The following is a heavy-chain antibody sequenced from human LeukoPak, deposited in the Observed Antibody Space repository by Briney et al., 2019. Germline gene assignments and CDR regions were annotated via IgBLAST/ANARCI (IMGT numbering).Heavy chain of an antibody. CDR2: IHHSGST. Sequence: TLSLTCTVSGGSISSGNYYWSWIRQHPGKGLEWIGYIHHSGSTYYNPSLKSRVIISVDTSKNQFSLKLNSVTAADTAVYYCASYGSGSYRFDPWGQGTLVTVS. CDR3: ASYGSGSYRFDP. D-gene: IGHD3-10*01. CDR1: GGSISSGNYY. J-gene: IGHJ5*02. V-gene: IGHV4-31*03.